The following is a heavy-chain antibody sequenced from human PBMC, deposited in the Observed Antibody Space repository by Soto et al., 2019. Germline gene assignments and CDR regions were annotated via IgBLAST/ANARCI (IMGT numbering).Heavy chain of an antibody. CDR2: IYYTGST. CDR3: ASLRSRWNIDY. Sequence: SETLSLTCTVSGGSISSGGYYWSWIRQHPGKGLEWIGYIYYTGSTHYNPSLKSRLFTSLDTSKNQFSLQLTSVTAADTAVYYCASLRSRWNIDYWGQGTLVTVSS. J-gene: IGHJ4*02. D-gene: IGHD6-13*01. CDR1: GGSISSGGYY. V-gene: IGHV4-30-4*08.